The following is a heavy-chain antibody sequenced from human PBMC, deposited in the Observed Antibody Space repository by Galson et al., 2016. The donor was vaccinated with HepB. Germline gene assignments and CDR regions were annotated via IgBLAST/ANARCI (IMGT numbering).Heavy chain of an antibody. CDR3: AKERHPYSYYYMDV. CDR2: ISYDGSNK. CDR1: GFTFSSYS. Sequence: SLRLSCAASGFTFSSYSMHWVRQAPGKGLEWVAVISYDGSNKYYADSVKGRFTISRDNSKNTLYLQMNSLRAEDTAVYYCAKERHPYSYYYMDVWGKGTTVTVSS. V-gene: IGHV3-30*18. J-gene: IGHJ6*03. D-gene: IGHD3-16*02.